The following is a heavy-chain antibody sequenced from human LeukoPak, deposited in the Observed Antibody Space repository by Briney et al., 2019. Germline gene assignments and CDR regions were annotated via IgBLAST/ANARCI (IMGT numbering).Heavy chain of an antibody. Sequence: SETLSLTCTVSGDSISSSRDYWGWSRQPPGKGLEWIGRIYYSGSTDYNASLKSRVTMSVETSKNQFSLNLSSVTAEDTAVYFCARLERSGSYFLQVWGQGTLVTVSS. CDR3: ARLERSGSYFLQV. CDR1: GDSISSSRDY. D-gene: IGHD3-10*01. V-gene: IGHV4-39*01. J-gene: IGHJ4*02. CDR2: IYYSGST.